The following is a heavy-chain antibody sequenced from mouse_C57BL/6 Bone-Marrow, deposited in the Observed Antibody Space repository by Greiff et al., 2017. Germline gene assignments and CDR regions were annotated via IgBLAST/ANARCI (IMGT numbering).Heavy chain of an antibody. Sequence: QVQLQQPGAELVRPGTSVKLSCKASGYTFTSYWMHWVKQRPGQGLEWIGVIDPSDSYTNYNQKFKGKATLTVDTSSSTAYMQLSSLTSEDSAVYYCASRDYFYYWGQGTTLTVSS. V-gene: IGHV1-59*01. D-gene: IGHD3-1*01. J-gene: IGHJ2*01. CDR3: ASRDYFYY. CDR1: GYTFTSYW. CDR2: IDPSDSYT.